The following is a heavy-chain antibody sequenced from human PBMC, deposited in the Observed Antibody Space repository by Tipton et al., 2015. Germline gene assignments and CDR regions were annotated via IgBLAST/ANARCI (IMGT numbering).Heavy chain of an antibody. J-gene: IGHJ5*02. V-gene: IGHV3-15*07. CDR3: ATDYYDSSGDP. CDR1: GFSFSDAW. D-gene: IGHD3-22*01. Sequence: SLRLSCAASGFSFSDAWMVWVRQAPGKGLEWVGRIRSNTGGGTTDYAAPVKGRFTNSRDDSKNILYLQMNSLKTEDTAMYHCATDYYDSSGDPWGQGTLVTVSS. CDR2: IRSNTGGGTT.